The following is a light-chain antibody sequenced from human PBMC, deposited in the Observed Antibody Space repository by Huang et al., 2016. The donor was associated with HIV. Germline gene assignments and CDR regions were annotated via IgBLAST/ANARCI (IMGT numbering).Light chain of an antibody. J-gene: IGKJ2*01. CDR3: QQANSFPYT. V-gene: IGKV1-12*01. CDR1: HGISNW. CDR2: AAS. Sequence: DIQMTQSPSSVSASVGDRVTITCRASHGISNWLAWYQQKPGKAPNLLIYAASSLQRWVPSRFSGSGAGTDFTLTISNLQPEDFATYYCQQANSFPYTFGQGTKLEIK.